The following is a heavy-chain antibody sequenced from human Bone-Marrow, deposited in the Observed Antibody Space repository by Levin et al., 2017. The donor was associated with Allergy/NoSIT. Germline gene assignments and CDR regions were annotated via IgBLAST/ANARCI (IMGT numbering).Heavy chain of an antibody. V-gene: IGHV4-31*03. CDR2: ISYMGST. CDR1: GGSISSSGYH. Sequence: SETLSHTCTVSGGSISSSGYHWTWIRQYPNKGLEWIGYISYMGSTYFNPSLKSRLTMSIDTSEQHFSLNLTSVSAADTAIYYCARLDGYSFDYWGQGALVTVSS. CDR3: ARLDGYSFDY. D-gene: IGHD1-1*01. J-gene: IGHJ4*02.